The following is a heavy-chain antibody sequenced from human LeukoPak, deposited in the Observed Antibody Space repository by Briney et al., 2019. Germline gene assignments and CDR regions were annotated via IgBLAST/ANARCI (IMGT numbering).Heavy chain of an antibody. CDR1: GDSITSSY. CDR3: AKTAGRDGLAPPY. CDR2: VYHSGIT. D-gene: IGHD6-13*01. J-gene: IGHJ4*02. Sequence: SETLSLTCIVSGDSITSSYWSWIRQPPGKGLEWIGYVYHSGITNYNPSLKSRVTISIDTSKNQFSLKLNSVTAADTAVYYCAKTAGRDGLAPPYRGQGTLVTVSS. V-gene: IGHV4-59*01.